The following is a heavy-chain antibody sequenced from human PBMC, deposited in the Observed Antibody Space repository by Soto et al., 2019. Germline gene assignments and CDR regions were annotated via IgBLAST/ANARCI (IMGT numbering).Heavy chain of an antibody. CDR1: GFSFSDYY. CDR2: ISTSGSST. Sequence: PGGSLRLSCAASGFSFSDYYMSWIRQAPGKGLEWVSLISTSGSSTDDADSVKGRFTISRDNAKNSLSLQMNSLRAEDTAVYYCANFAKKYYHYMDVLGKGTTVTVSS. CDR3: ANFAKKYYHYMDV. V-gene: IGHV3-11*01. J-gene: IGHJ6*03. D-gene: IGHD2-21*01.